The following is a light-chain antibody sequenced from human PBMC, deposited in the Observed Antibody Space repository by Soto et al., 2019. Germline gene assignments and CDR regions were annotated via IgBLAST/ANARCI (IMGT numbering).Light chain of an antibody. V-gene: IGLV4-69*01. CDR3: QTWGTGIL. CDR1: SGHSSYA. CDR2: LXXXXXX. J-gene: IGLJ2*01. Sequence: QLVLTQSPSASASLGASVKLTCTLSSGHSSYAIAWHQQQPEKGPRYLMKLXXXXXXXXXXXXXXRFSGSSSGAERYLTXXXXXXXXXADYYCQTWGTGILFGGGTKVTVL.